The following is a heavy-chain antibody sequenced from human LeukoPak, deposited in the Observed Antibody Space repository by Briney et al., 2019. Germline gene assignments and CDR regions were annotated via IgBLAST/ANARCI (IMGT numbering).Heavy chain of an antibody. CDR3: AGNSGWYPYYFDQ. CDR2: IYYSGST. D-gene: IGHD6-19*01. J-gene: IGHJ4*02. Sequence: SETLSLTCTVSGGSISSYYWNWIRQPPGKGLVWIGYIYYSGSTNYNPSLKSRVTISVDTSKNQFSLKLSSVTAADTAVYYCAGNSGWYPYYFDQWGQGTLVTVSS. CDR1: GGSISSYY. V-gene: IGHV4-59*01.